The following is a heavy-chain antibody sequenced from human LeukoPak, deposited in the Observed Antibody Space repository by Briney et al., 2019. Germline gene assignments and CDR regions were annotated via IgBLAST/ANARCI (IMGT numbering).Heavy chain of an antibody. J-gene: IGHJ4*02. D-gene: IGHD3-3*01. V-gene: IGHV3-23*01. CDR2: ISGSGDTS. CDR1: GFTFSSYP. CDR3: VKAPLRGYYFWSGLSSFDC. Sequence: GGSLRLSCAASGFTFSSYPMTWIRQAPGEGLEWVSAISGSGDTSFYADSVKGRFTISRDSSRNTLYLQMNSLTAEDTTVYYCVKAPLRGYYFWSGLSSFDCWGQATLVTVST.